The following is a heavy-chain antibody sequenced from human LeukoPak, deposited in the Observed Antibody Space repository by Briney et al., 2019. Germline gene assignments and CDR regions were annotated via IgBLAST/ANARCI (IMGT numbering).Heavy chain of an antibody. D-gene: IGHD5-18*01. V-gene: IGHV1-69*04. CDR2: IIPILGIA. J-gene: IGHJ1*01. CDR1: GGTFCSSA. Sequence: SVTLSYTPSGGTFCSSAISWVRQAPGHGLEWMGRIIPILGIAIYAQKFQGRVTITADKSTSTAYMELSSLRSEDTAVYYCAGGYSYELSGHWGQGTLVTVSS. CDR3: AGGYSYELSGH.